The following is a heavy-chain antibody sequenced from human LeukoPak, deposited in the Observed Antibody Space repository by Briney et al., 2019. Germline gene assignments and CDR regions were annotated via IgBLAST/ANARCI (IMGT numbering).Heavy chain of an antibody. V-gene: IGHV3-23*01. J-gene: IGHJ4*02. D-gene: IGHD6-13*01. CDR2: ISGSGGST. CDR3: ANLKTNSRSVDY. CDR1: GFTFSSYA. Sequence: GGSLRLSCAASGFTFSSYAMSWVRQAPGKGLEWVSAISGSGGSTYYADSVKGRFTISRDNSKNTLYLQMNSLRAEDTAVYYRANLKTNSRSVDYWGQGTLVTVSS.